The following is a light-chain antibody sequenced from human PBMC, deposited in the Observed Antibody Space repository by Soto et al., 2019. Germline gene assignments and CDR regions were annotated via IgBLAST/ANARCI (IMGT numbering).Light chain of an antibody. CDR3: SSYTTTNVV. CDR2: DVS. Sequence: QSALTQPASVSGSPGQSITISCTGTSSDGGGYNYVSWYQHHPGKAPKLMLYDVSNRPSGVSNRFSGSKFGNTASLTISGLQAEDEADYYCSSYTTTNVVFGGGTQLTVL. V-gene: IGLV2-14*03. CDR1: SSDGGGYNY. J-gene: IGLJ3*02.